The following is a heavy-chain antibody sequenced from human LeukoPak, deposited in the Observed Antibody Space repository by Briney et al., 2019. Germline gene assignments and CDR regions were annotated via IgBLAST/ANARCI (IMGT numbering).Heavy chain of an antibody. CDR2: IYYSGST. CDR1: GGSLSSYY. D-gene: IGHD3-10*01. Sequence: SETLSLTCTVSGGSLSSYYWSWIRQPPGKGLEWIGYIYYSGSTNYNPSLKSRVTISVDTSKNQFSLKLSSVTAADTAVYYCARDAPPGVWFGELSTRSDAFDIWGQGTMVTVSS. V-gene: IGHV4-59*01. J-gene: IGHJ3*02. CDR3: ARDAPPGVWFGELSTRSDAFDI.